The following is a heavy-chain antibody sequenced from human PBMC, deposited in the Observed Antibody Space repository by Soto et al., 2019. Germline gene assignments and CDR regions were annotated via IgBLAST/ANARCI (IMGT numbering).Heavy chain of an antibody. Sequence: EVQMVESGGGLVQPGGSLRLSCAAAGFSFSDYWMTWVRQPPGKGLEWVANIKQDGSEKYYADSVKGRFTISRDTAKSSLYLQMNSLRAEDTAVYYCARSRAGRTAASYYDYMDVWGKGTTVTVSS. CDR2: IKQDGSEK. D-gene: IGHD2-2*01. V-gene: IGHV3-7*01. CDR1: GFSFSDYW. J-gene: IGHJ6*03. CDR3: ARSRAGRTAASYYDYMDV.